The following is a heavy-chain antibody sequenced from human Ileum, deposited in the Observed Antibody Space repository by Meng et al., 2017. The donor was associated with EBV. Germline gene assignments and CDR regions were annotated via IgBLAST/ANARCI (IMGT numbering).Heavy chain of an antibody. CDR2: ISAFNGNT. Sequence: QGPLVQSGAEVKKPGASVKVYCKASGYTFTSYGINWVRQAPGQGLEWMGWISAFNGNTDYAQKFQGRVTMTTDTSTTTTYMELRSLRSDDTAVYYCARVVEGATSWLDRWGQGTLVTVSS. CDR3: ARVVEGATSWLDR. D-gene: IGHD1-26*01. CDR1: GYTFTSYG. J-gene: IGHJ5*02. V-gene: IGHV1-18*01.